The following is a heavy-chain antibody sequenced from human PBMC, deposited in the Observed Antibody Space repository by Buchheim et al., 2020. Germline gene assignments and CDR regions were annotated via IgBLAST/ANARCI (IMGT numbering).Heavy chain of an antibody. D-gene: IGHD2-15*01. CDR1: GGSISSSSYY. V-gene: IGHV4-39*01. CDR2: IYYSGST. Sequence: QLQLQESGPGLVKPSETLSLTCTVSGGSISSSSYYWGWIRKPPGKGLEWIGGIYYSGSTYYNPSLKSRVTISVDTSKNQFSLKLSSVTAADTAVYYCARAVVVAAAAFDYWGQGTL. J-gene: IGHJ4*02. CDR3: ARAVVVAAAAFDY.